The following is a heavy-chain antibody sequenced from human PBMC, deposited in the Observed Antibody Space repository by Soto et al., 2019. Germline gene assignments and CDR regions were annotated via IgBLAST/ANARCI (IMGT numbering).Heavy chain of an antibody. CDR1: GLTFSNAW. CDR3: TTAHPRGPDY. D-gene: IGHD5-12*01. CDR2: IKSKTDGGTI. Sequence: GGSLRLSCAASGLTFSNAWMNWVRQAPGKGLEWVGQIKSKTDGGTIFYPAPVKGRFIISRDDSTNTLYLQMNSLKTEDTAVYYCTTAHPRGPDYWGQGTLVTVSS. V-gene: IGHV3-15*01. J-gene: IGHJ4*02.